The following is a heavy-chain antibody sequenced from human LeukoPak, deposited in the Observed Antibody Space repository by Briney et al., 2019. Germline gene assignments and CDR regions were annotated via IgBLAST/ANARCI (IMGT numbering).Heavy chain of an antibody. D-gene: IGHD6-13*01. CDR2: IYYSGST. CDR3: ARLSIEGSSSWPNFDY. V-gene: IGHV4-59*08. Sequence: PSETLSLTCTVSGGSISNYYWSWIRQPPGKGLGWIGYIYYSGSTNYNPSLKSRVTISVDTSKNQFSLKLSSVTAADTAVYYCARLSIEGSSSWPNFDYWGQGTLVTVSS. J-gene: IGHJ4*02. CDR1: GGSISNYY.